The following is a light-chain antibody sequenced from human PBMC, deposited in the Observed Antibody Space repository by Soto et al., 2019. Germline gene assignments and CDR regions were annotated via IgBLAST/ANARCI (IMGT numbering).Light chain of an antibody. CDR3: QQRSNGPPIT. V-gene: IGKV3D-20*02. Sequence: EIVITHSPATLSVPPGETATLSCKTSQSVDSLLAWYQQKPGQAPRLLIYGASSRATGIPDRFSGSGSGTDFTLTISRLEPEDFAVYYCQQRSNGPPITFGQGTRLEIK. CDR1: QSVDSL. J-gene: IGKJ5*01. CDR2: GAS.